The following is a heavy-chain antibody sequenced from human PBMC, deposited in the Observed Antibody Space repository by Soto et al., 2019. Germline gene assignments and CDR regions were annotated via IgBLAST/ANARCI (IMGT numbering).Heavy chain of an antibody. D-gene: IGHD3-9*01. CDR1: GGSFSGYY. V-gene: IGHV4-34*01. J-gene: IGHJ6*02. Sequence: SETLSLTCAVYGGSFSGYYWSWIRQPPGKGLEWIGEINHSGSTNYNPSLKSRVTISVDTSKNQFSLKLSSVTAADTAVYYCARAALLRYFDWLLVYYGMDVWGQGTTVTVSS. CDR2: INHSGST. CDR3: ARAALLRYFDWLLVYYGMDV.